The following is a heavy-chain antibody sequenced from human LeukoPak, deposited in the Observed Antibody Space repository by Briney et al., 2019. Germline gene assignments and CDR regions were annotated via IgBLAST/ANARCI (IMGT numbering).Heavy chain of an antibody. J-gene: IGHJ6*02. V-gene: IGHV3-33*01. Sequence: GGSLRLSCAASGFTFSSYGMHWVRQAPGKGLEWVAVIWYDGSNKYYADSVKGRFTISRDNSKNTLYLQMNSLRAEDTAVYYCAREEGDYSYYGMDVWGQGTTVTVSS. CDR1: GFTFSSYG. CDR2: IWYDGSNK. CDR3: AREEGDYSYYGMDV.